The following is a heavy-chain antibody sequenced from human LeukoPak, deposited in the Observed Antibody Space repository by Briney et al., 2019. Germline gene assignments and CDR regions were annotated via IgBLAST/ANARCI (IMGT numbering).Heavy chain of an antibody. CDR2: INHSGST. CDR1: GGSISSGGYY. CDR3: ARGSSSSWRSPDWFDP. Sequence: SETLSLTCTVSGGSISSGGYYWSWIRQPPGKGLEWIGEINHSGSTNYNPSLKSRVTISVDTSKNQFSLKLSSVTAADTAVYYCARGSSSSWRSPDWFDPWGQGTLVTVSS. D-gene: IGHD6-13*01. V-gene: IGHV4-39*07. J-gene: IGHJ5*02.